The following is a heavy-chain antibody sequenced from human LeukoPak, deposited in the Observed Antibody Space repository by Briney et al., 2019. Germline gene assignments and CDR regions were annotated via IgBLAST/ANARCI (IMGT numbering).Heavy chain of an antibody. D-gene: IGHD3-22*01. CDR3: AKGRYYYDSSGYHDY. CDR1: GFTFSSYW. CDR2: IKQDGSEK. Sequence: PGGSLRLSCAASGFTFSSYWMSWVRQAPGKGLEWVANIKQDGSEKYYADSVKGRFTISRDNSKNTLYLQMNSLRAEDTAVYYCAKGRYYYDSSGYHDYWGQGTLVTVSS. V-gene: IGHV3-7*01. J-gene: IGHJ4*02.